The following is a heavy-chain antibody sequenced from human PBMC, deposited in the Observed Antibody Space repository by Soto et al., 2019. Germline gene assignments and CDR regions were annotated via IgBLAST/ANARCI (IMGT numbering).Heavy chain of an antibody. CDR3: ARHVDSTRAYYFDY. J-gene: IGHJ4*02. CDR2: VSGSGDTK. CDR1: GFAFNTYA. Sequence: EVQLLESGGGLVQPGGSLRLSCAASGFAFNTYAMSWVRQAPGKGLQWVSGVSGSGDTKYYAESVKGRFTISRDNSKNTLYLQMNSLRADDTAVYYCARHVDSTRAYYFDYWGQGTLVTVSS. D-gene: IGHD5-18*01. V-gene: IGHV3-23*01.